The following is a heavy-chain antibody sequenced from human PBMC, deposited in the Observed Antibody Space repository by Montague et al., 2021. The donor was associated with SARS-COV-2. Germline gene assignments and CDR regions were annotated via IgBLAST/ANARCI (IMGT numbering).Heavy chain of an antibody. D-gene: IGHD3-10*01. J-gene: IGHJ6*02. V-gene: IGHV4-31*03. CDR3: ARWAALIYYYGLDV. CDR2: IYYNGST. CDR1: GATITSGRYY. Sequence: TLSLTCTVSGATITSGRYYWTWLRQHPGKGLEYIGNIYYNGSTYSNPSLKSRLTMSVDMSKNHFSLKLRSVTAADTAMYFCARWAALIYYYGLDVWGRGTTVTVSS.